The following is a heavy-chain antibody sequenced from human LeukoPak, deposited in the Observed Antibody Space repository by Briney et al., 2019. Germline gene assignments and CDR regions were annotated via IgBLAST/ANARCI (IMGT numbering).Heavy chain of an antibody. Sequence: GGSLRLSCAASGFTFSSYSMHWVRQAPGKGLEWVAVITYDGSKKYYADSVKDRSTISRDNSKNTLFLQMNSLRAEDTAVYYWARIAAAGTLSLGFDFWGQGTLVTVSS. D-gene: IGHD6-13*01. CDR2: ITYDGSKK. V-gene: IGHV3-30*04. CDR1: GFTFSSYS. CDR3: ARIAAAGTLSLGFDF. J-gene: IGHJ4*02.